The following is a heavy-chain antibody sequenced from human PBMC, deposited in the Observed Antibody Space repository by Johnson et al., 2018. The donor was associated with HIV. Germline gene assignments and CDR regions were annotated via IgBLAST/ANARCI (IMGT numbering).Heavy chain of an antibody. V-gene: IGHV3-30*04. J-gene: IGHJ3*02. CDR3: AKVPSAVWFGEVI. Sequence: QVQLVESGGGVVQPGRSLRLSCAASGFTFSSYAMHWVRQAPGKGLEWVAVISYDGSYQYYADSAKGRFTISRDNSKNTLYLQMNSLRAEDTAVYFCAKVPSAVWFGEVIWGQGTMVTVSS. D-gene: IGHD3-10*01. CDR1: GFTFSSYA. CDR2: ISYDGSYQ.